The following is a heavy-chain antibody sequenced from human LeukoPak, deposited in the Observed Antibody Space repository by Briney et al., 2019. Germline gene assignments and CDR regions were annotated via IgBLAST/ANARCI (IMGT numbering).Heavy chain of an antibody. CDR2: MNPNSGNT. J-gene: IGHJ3*02. D-gene: IGHD6-19*01. Sequence: ASVKVSCKASGYTFTIYDINWVRQATGPGLEWIGWMNPNSGNTGYAQKFQGRVTMTRNTSISTAYMELSSLRSEDTAVYYCARVGLGIYIPSAFDIWGQGTMVTVSS. CDR3: ARVGLGIYIPSAFDI. CDR1: GYTFTIYD. V-gene: IGHV1-8*01.